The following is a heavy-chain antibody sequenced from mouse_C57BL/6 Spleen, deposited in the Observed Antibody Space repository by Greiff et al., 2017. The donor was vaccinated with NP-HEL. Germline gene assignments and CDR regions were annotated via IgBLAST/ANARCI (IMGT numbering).Heavy chain of an antibody. V-gene: IGHV5-17*01. CDR2: ISSGSSTI. CDR1: GFTFSDYG. D-gene: IGHD2-3*01. Sequence: EVQVVESGGGLVKPGGSLKLSCAASGFTFSDYGMHWVRQAPEKGLEWVAYISSGSSTIYYADTVKGRFTISRDNAKNTLFLQMTSLRSEDAAMYYCASRDGYYAMDYWGKGTSVTVSS. J-gene: IGHJ4*01. CDR3: ASRDGYYAMDY.